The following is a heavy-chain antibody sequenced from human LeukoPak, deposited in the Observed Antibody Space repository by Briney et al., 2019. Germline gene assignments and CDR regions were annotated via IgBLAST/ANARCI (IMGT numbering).Heavy chain of an antibody. CDR2: IYYSGNT. CDR1: TGSISSSSYY. CDR3: ARQGAMVTVMGFDY. Sequence: SETLSLTCTVSTGSISSSSYYWGWIRPSPGKGLEWIGSIYYSGNTYYNPSLKSRVTISVDTSKNQFSLKLSSVTAADTAVYYCARQGAMVTVMGFDYWGQGTLVTASS. D-gene: IGHD5-18*01. V-gene: IGHV4-39*01. J-gene: IGHJ4*02.